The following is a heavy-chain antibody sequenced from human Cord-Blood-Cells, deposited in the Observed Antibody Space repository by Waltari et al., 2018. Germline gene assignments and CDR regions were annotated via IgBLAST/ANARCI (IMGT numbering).Heavy chain of an antibody. Sequence: QVQLVQSGAEVKKPGASVKVSCKASGGTFSSYAISWVRQAPGQGLEWTGTYTRIKSIANSAQKFQGRVTITADKATSTAYMELSSLRSEDTAVYYCARVSPNLGPTDYWGQGTLVTVSS. CDR1: GGTFSSYA. V-gene: IGHV1-69*09. J-gene: IGHJ4*02. D-gene: IGHD3-16*01. CDR3: ARVSPNLGPTDY. CDR2: YTRIKSIA.